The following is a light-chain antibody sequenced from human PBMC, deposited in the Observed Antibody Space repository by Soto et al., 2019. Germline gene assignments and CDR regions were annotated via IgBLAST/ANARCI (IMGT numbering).Light chain of an antibody. CDR3: QHYGRSPIT. Sequence: EVVLTQSPATLSLSPGERATLSCVASQSVNSRLAWYQHKPGQAPRLLISGASSRATGIPDRFSGSGSATDFTLTISRLEPEDFALYYCQHYGRSPITFGQGTRLEIK. CDR1: QSVNSR. CDR2: GAS. J-gene: IGKJ5*01. V-gene: IGKV3-20*01.